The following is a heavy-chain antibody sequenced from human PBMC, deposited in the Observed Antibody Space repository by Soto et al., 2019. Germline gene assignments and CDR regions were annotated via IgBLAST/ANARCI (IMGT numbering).Heavy chain of an antibody. CDR3: ARTGDHDILTGYSKYFDY. V-gene: IGHV4-59*01. Sequence: SETLSLTCSFSGGSISIYYWSWIRQPPGKGLEWIGYIYNSGITNYNPSHKSRVTISVDMSKNQFSLKLTSVTAADTAVYYCARTGDHDILTGYSKYFDYWGQGTLVTVS. J-gene: IGHJ4*02. CDR2: IYNSGIT. CDR1: GGSISIYY. D-gene: IGHD3-9*01.